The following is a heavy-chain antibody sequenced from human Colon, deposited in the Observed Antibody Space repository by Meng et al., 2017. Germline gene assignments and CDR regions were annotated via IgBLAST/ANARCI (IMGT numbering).Heavy chain of an antibody. D-gene: IGHD4-17*01. CDR2: MSDSGTT. CDR1: GGSIKSGGYH. Sequence: QVHLHESGPGLVRPSDDLALVCTVSGGSIKSGGYHWSWVRQQPGKGREYIGFMSDSGTTDYNPSRRSRVSISEIGSSKNQFSLTLRSVTAADTATYFCARDTLYGTDYWGQGVLVTVSS. V-gene: IGHV4-31*03. CDR3: ARDTLYGTDY. J-gene: IGHJ4*02.